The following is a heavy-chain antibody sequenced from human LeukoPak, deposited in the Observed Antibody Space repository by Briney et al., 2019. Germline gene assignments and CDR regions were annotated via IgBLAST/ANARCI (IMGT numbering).Heavy chain of an antibody. D-gene: IGHD4-17*01. J-gene: IGHJ4*02. Sequence: ASVKVSCKASGYTFTGYYMHWVRQAPGQGLEWMGWINPNSGGTNYAQKFQGRVTITRDTSASTAYMELSSLRSEDMAVYYCARGAPHDYGDYGFSYYFDYWGQGTLVTVSS. CDR2: INPNSGGT. V-gene: IGHV1-2*02. CDR3: ARGAPHDYGDYGFSYYFDY. CDR1: GYTFTGYY.